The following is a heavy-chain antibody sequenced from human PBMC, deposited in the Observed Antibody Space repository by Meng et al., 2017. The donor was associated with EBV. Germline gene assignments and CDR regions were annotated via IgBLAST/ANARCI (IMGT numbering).Heavy chain of an antibody. CDR3: ARERPGGMATTPYFDY. D-gene: IGHD5-24*01. J-gene: IGHJ4*02. CDR2: IIPILGIA. CDR1: GGHFSRYA. V-gene: IGHV1-69*10. Sequence: QGPRWQSGAEWQRPGPAVKVFCMASGGHFSRYAITWVRQAPGQGLEWMGGIIPILGIANYAQKFQGRVTITADKSTSTAYMELSSLRSEDTAVYYCARERPGGMATTPYFDYWGQGTLVTVSS.